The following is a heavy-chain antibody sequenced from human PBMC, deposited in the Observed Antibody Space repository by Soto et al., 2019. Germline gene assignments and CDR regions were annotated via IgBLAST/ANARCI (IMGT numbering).Heavy chain of an antibody. CDR3: ARPIGYCSGGSCRKPDAFDI. Sequence: ASVKVSCKASGYTFTSYAMHWVRQAPGQRLEWMGWINAGNGNTKYSQKFQGRVTITRDTSASTAYMELSSLRSEDTAVYYCARPIGYCSGGSCRKPDAFDIWGQGTMVTVSS. V-gene: IGHV1-3*01. D-gene: IGHD2-15*01. CDR1: GYTFTSYA. J-gene: IGHJ3*02. CDR2: INAGNGNT.